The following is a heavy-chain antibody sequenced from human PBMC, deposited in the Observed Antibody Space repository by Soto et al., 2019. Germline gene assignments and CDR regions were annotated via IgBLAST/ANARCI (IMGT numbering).Heavy chain of an antibody. CDR2: IYPGDSDT. CDR1: GYSFTSYC. V-gene: IGHV5-51*01. Sequence: GESLKISCKGSGYSFTSYCIGWVRQMPGKGLEWMGIIYPGDSDTRYSPSFQGQVTISADKSISTAYLQWSSLKASDTAMYYCARVAEDIVVVPAVAYYYYYGMDVWGQGTTVTVSS. J-gene: IGHJ6*02. D-gene: IGHD2-2*01. CDR3: ARVAEDIVVVPAVAYYYYYGMDV.